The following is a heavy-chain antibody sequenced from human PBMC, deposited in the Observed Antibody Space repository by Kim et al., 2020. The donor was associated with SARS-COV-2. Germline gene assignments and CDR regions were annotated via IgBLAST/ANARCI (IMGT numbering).Heavy chain of an antibody. V-gene: IGHV1-46*01. CDR3: ARDHGHGSYFDY. CDR1: GYSFTSYS. D-gene: IGHD3-10*01. Sequence: ASVKVSCKASGYSFTSYSIHWVRQAPGQGLEWMGIINPSGGSTSYAQEFQGRVTMTRDTSRTTVYMELSSLRSEDTAVYYCARDHGHGSYFDYWGQGTLV. J-gene: IGHJ4*02. CDR2: INPSGGST.